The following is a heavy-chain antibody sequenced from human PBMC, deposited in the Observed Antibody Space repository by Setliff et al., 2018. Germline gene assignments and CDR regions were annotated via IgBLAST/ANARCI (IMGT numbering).Heavy chain of an antibody. J-gene: IGHJ4*02. CDR2: IYQNGIT. CDR3: ARASVVHAIAVGY. CDR1: GASISTTYYY. D-gene: IGHD2-15*01. Sequence: SETLSLTCSVSGASISTTYYYWDWIRQSPEKGLEWIGTIYQNGITYYNPSVKSRVTISVDKSKNQFSLNLTSVTAADTAVYYCARASVVHAIAVGYWGQGTLVTVSS. V-gene: IGHV4-39*01.